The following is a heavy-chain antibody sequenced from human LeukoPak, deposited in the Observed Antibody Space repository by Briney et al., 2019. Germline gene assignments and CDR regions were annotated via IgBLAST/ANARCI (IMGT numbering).Heavy chain of an antibody. D-gene: IGHD5-18*01. CDR3: ATQIPRGYSYGDGSY. J-gene: IGHJ4*02. V-gene: IGHV4-39*01. CDR2: IYYSGST. CDR1: GGSISSGTHL. Sequence: SETLSLTCTVSGGSISSGTHLWDWIRQPPGKGLEWIGSIYYSGSTYYNPSLKSRVTISVDTSKNQFSLKLSSVTAADTAVYYCATQIPRGYSYGDGSYWGQGTLVTVSS.